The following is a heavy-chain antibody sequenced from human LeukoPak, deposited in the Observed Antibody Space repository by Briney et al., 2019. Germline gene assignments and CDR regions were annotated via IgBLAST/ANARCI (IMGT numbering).Heavy chain of an antibody. CDR1: GFTFSSYA. V-gene: IGHV3-23*01. Sequence: GGSLRPSCAASGFTFSSYAMSWVRRAPGKGLEWVSAISGSGGSTYYADSVKGRFTISRDNSKNTLYLQMNSLRAEDTAVYYCAKDEGPKKRGFDYWGQGTLVTVSS. CDR3: AKDEGPKKRGFDY. J-gene: IGHJ4*02. CDR2: ISGSGGST.